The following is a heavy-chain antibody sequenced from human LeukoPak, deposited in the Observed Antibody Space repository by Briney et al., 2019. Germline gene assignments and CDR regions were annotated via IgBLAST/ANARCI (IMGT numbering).Heavy chain of an antibody. D-gene: IGHD6-19*01. CDR2: ISPYNGNT. Sequence: GASVKVSCKASVYTLTIYGITWVREAPGQGREWMGWISPYNGNTNYAQKVQGRVTMTTDTSTSTAYMELRSLRSDDTAVYYCAREGSSGWSVIWGQGTLVTVSS. CDR3: AREGSSGWSVI. V-gene: IGHV1-18*04. CDR1: VYTLTIYG. J-gene: IGHJ4*02.